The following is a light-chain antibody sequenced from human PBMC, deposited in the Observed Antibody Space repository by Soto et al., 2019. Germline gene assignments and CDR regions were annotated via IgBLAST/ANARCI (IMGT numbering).Light chain of an antibody. CDR2: GNS. Sequence: QSVLTQPPSVSGAAGQRVTISCTGGSSNIGAGYDVHWYQQLPGTAPKLLIYGNSNRPSGVPDRFSGSKSGTSASLAITGLRAEDEADYYCQSYDSSLSGWVFGGGTKLTVL. CDR1: SSNIGAGYD. V-gene: IGLV1-40*01. J-gene: IGLJ3*02. CDR3: QSYDSSLSGWV.